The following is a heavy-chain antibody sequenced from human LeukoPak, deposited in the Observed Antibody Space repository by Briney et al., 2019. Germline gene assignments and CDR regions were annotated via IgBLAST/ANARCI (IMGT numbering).Heavy chain of an antibody. CDR1: GGSIINNHYY. D-gene: IGHD2-21*02. Sequence: PSETLSLTYTASGGSIINNHYYWGWIRQPPGKGLEWIGTVFHGGSTYYNPSLESRVTISVDTASNQFSLNLRSVTAADTALYYCARHVPSALRVVVVTSDWYFDLWGRGTLVTVSS. J-gene: IGHJ2*01. V-gene: IGHV4-39*01. CDR3: ARHVPSALRVVVVTSDWYFDL. CDR2: VFHGGST.